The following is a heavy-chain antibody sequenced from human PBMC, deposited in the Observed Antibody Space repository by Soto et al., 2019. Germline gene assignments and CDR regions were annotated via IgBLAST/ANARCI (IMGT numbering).Heavy chain of an antibody. J-gene: IGHJ4*02. CDR2: ISSSSSYI. CDR3: AGSSVAGKLFDY. Sequence: GGSLRLSCAASGFTFSSYGMNWVRQAPGKGLEWVSSISSSSSYIYYADSVKGRFTISRDNAKNSLYLQMNSLRAEDTAVYYCAGSSVAGKLFDYWGQGTLLTVSS. CDR1: GFTFSSYG. D-gene: IGHD6-19*01. V-gene: IGHV3-21*01.